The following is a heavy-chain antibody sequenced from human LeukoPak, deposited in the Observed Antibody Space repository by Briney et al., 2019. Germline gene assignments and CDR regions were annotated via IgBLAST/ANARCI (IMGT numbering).Heavy chain of an antibody. CDR3: ASGKYCDATGYQFLF. D-gene: IGHD3-9*01. CDR1: GASSSGYI. CDR2: IDYSGNT. Sequence: LSETPSDSRTDSGASSSGYIRCWSWQPPGKGLEWIGYIDYSGNTNYNPSLKSRVTISVDTSKNQFSVKLTSVTAADTAMYYCASGKYCDATGYQFLFWRQGALVTVSS. V-gene: IGHV4-59*08. J-gene: IGHJ4*02.